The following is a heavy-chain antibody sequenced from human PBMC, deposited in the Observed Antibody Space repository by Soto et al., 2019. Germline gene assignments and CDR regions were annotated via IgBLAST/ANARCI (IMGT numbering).Heavy chain of an antibody. Sequence: EAQLVGSGGGLVQPGWSLRLSCAASGFTFSSYWMSWVRQVPGKGLEWMANIKQDGSEKHHVDSVKGRFTISRDNAKNSLYLQMNSLRVVDTAVYYCVREEYPCFGMDVWEQWTTVNVSS. CDR2: IKQDGSEK. D-gene: IGHD2-2*01. J-gene: IGHJ6*01. CDR1: GFTFSSYW. V-gene: IGHV3-7*04. CDR3: VREEYPCFGMDV.